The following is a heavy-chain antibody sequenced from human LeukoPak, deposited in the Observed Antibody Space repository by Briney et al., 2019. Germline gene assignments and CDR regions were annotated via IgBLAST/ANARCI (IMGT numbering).Heavy chain of an antibody. CDR2: ISANNGDT. V-gene: IGHV1-18*04. CDR1: GHTFTSYG. Sequence: GASVKVSCKTSGHTFTSYGISWVRQAPGQGLEWMAWISANNGDTNYAQKVQGRVVLSTDTSTNTAYMELRYRMFDDTAVYYCATGYRHDYWGQGTLVIVSS. J-gene: IGHJ4*02. D-gene: IGHD2-2*02. CDR3: ATGYRHDY.